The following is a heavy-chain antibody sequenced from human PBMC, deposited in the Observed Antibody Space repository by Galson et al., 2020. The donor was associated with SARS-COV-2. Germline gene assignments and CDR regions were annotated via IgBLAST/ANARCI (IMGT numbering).Heavy chain of an antibody. CDR2: ISGSGTNI. CDR1: GFTFSSYE. CDR3: ASPYLAAASFFGAFDI. D-gene: IGHD2-15*01. Sequence: GGSLRLSCAGSGFTFSSYEMNWVRQAPGKGLEWVSYISGSGTNIYYADSVKGRFTISRDNAMNSLYLQMTRLSAEDTAVYYCASPYLAAASFFGAFDIWGLGTMVTVSS. V-gene: IGHV3-48*03. J-gene: IGHJ3*02.